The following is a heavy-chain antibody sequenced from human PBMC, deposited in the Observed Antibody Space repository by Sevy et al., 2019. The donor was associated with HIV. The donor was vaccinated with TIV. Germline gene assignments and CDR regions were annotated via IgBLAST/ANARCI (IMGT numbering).Heavy chain of an antibody. CDR2: IKSKTDGGTT. J-gene: IGHJ5*02. D-gene: IGHD6-13*01. Sequence: GGSLRLSCAASGFTFSNAWMSWVRQAPGKGLEWLGRIKSKTDGGTTDYAAPVKGRFTISRDDSKNTLYLQMNSLKTEDTTVYHCTTDSGIAAAGYNWFDPWGQGTLVTVSS. V-gene: IGHV3-15*01. CDR3: TTDSGIAAAGYNWFDP. CDR1: GFTFSNAW.